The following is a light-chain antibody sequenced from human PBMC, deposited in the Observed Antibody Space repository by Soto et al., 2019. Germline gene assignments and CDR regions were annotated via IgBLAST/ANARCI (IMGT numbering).Light chain of an antibody. V-gene: IGKV1-5*03. CDR2: LAS. J-gene: IGKJ1*01. Sequence: DIQMTQSPSTLSASVGDRVTITCRAIQSISYWLAGYQQKPGKAPKVLIYLASSLENGVPSRFSGSGFGTEFKITISSLQPDDFATYFCHQDDSHWTVGQGNSWEIK. CDR1: QSISYW. CDR3: HQDDSHWT.